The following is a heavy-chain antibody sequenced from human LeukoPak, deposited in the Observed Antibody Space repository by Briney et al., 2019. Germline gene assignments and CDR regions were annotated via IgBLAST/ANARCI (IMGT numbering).Heavy chain of an antibody. D-gene: IGHD1-26*01. CDR3: AKDGEQWELRALDAFDI. Sequence: GGSLRLSCAASGFTFSSYGMHWVRQAPGKGLEWVAFTRYDGSNKYYADSVKGRFTISRDNSKNTLYLQMNSLRAEDTAVYYCAKDGEQWELRALDAFDIWGQGTMVTVSS. CDR1: GFTFSSYG. CDR2: TRYDGSNK. V-gene: IGHV3-30*02. J-gene: IGHJ3*02.